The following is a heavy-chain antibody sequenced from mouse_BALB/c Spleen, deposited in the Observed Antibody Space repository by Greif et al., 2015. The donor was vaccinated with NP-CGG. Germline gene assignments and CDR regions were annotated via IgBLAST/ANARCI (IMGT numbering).Heavy chain of an antibody. CDR1: GYTFTSYW. Sequence: QVQLQQPGAELVRPGASVKLSCKASGYTFTSYWINWVKQRPGQGLEWIGNIYPSDSYTNYNQKFKDKATLTVDKSSSTAYMQLSSPTSEDSAVYYCTTLHYGNYVYYAMDYWGQGTSVTVSS. CDR2: IYPSDSYT. J-gene: IGHJ4*01. V-gene: IGHV1-69*02. CDR3: TTLHYGNYVYYAMDY. D-gene: IGHD2-1*01.